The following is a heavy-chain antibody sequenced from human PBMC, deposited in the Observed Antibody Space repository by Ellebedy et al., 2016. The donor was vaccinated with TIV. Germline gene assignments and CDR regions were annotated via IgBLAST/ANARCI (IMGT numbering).Heavy chain of an antibody. CDR2: ISGGAYTT. CDR3: AKDIQVVTPDGMDV. CDR1: GFTVSSNY. D-gene: IGHD4-23*01. J-gene: IGHJ6*02. V-gene: IGHV3-23*01. Sequence: GESLKISCAASGFTVSSNYMSWVRQAPGKGLEWVSAISGGAYTTYYADAVKGRFTVSRDNSKNTLYLQMNSLRAEDTAVYYCAKDIQVVTPDGMDVWGQGTTVAVSS.